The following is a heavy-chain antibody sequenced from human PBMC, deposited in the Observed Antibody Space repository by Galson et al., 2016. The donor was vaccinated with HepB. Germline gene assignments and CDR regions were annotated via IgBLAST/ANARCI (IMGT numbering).Heavy chain of an antibody. CDR3: SRATFAYSYYYMDV. CDR2: ITHSGDT. V-gene: IGHV4-34*01. D-gene: IGHD3-3*01. Sequence: SETLSLTCVVDGGSFSGYYWSWIRQPPGKGLEWIGEITHSGDTNYNPSLKGRVTISVDPSKNQFSLTLSSVTAADTAVYYCSRATFAYSYYYMDVWGKGTTVTVSS. J-gene: IGHJ6*03. CDR1: GGSFSGYY.